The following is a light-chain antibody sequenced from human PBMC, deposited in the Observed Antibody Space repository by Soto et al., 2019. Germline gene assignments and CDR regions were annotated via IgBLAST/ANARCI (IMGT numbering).Light chain of an antibody. CDR1: QGISSY. CDR2: AAS. J-gene: IGKJ4*01. V-gene: IGKV1-9*01. CDR3: QQLNSYPLT. Sequence: DIQLTQSPSFLSASVGDRVTITCRASQGISSYLAWYQQKPGKAPQLLIYAASTLQSGVPSRFSGSGSGTEFTLTITSLQPEDCATYYCQQLNSYPLTFGGGTKVEIK.